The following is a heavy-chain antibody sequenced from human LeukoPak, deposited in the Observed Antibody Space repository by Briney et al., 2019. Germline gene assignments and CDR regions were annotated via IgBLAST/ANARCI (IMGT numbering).Heavy chain of an antibody. J-gene: IGHJ6*02. Sequence: SETLSLTCTVSGGSISSYYWSWIRQPPGKGLEWIGYIYYSGSTNYNPSPKSRVTISVDTSKNQFSLKLSSVTAADTAVYYCARVLNYDFWSGYYYYYYGMDVWGQGTTVTVSS. D-gene: IGHD3-3*01. CDR3: ARVLNYDFWSGYYYYYYGMDV. V-gene: IGHV4-59*01. CDR1: GGSISSYY. CDR2: IYYSGST.